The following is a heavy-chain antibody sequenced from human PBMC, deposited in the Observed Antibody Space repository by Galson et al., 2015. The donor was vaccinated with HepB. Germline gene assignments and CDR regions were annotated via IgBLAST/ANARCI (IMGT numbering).Heavy chain of an antibody. CDR2: INPNSGGT. D-gene: IGHD3-10*01. J-gene: IGHJ4*02. CDR3: ARRPLYYYDSGSLDY. V-gene: IGHV1-2*02. CDR1: GYTFTGYY. Sequence: SVKVSCKASGYTFTGYYMHWVRQAPGQGLEWMGWINPNSGGTNYAQKFQGRVTMTRDTSISTAYMELSRLRSDDTAVYYCARRPLYYYDSGSLDYWGQGTLVTVSS.